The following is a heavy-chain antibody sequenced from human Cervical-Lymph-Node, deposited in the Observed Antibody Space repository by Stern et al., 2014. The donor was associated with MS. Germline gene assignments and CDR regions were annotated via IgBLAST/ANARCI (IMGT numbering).Heavy chain of an antibody. CDR1: GFTFGDYA. D-gene: IGHD3-10*01. CDR3: TRGVRGNDYYGMDV. J-gene: IGHJ6*02. CDR2: IRGKAYGGTT. V-gene: IGHV3-49*03. Sequence: EVQLVESGGGLVQPGRSLRLSCTASGFTFGDYAMSWFRQAPGKGLEWVVFIRGKAYGGTTDYASSVRCRFTISRDDSKSIAYLQMNSLKIEDAGVYYCTRGVRGNDYYGMDVWGQGTTVTVSS.